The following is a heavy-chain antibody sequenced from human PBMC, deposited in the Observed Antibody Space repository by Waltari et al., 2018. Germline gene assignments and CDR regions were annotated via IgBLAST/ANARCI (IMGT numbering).Heavy chain of an antibody. V-gene: IGHV3-7*04. CDR3: QRGDY. CDR2: INQDGSVE. Sequence: EVQLVASGGGLVQPGGALRLSCAASGFSFSNFGMRWARQASGKGLGGVANINQDGSVEYYVDSVQRRVTSSRDNAMNSLYLQKNSLIAKATAVYYCQRGDYWGQGTLVTVSS. J-gene: IGHJ4*02. CDR1: GFSFSNFG.